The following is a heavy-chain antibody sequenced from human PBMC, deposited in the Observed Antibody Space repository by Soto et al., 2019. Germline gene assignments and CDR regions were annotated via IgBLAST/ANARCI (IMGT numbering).Heavy chain of an antibody. V-gene: IGHV3-30*18. CDR1: GFTFSTYG. CDR2: ISYDGGVT. CDR3: AKGRLAYSGSYSVDY. D-gene: IGHD1-26*01. Sequence: QLVESGGGVVQPGKSLRLSCAASGFTFSTYGMHWVRQAPGKGLEWVALISYDGGVTKYVDSVKGRFTISRDSSTNTLFVQMNSLRAEDTAVYYCAKGRLAYSGSYSVDYWGQGTLVTVSS. J-gene: IGHJ4*02.